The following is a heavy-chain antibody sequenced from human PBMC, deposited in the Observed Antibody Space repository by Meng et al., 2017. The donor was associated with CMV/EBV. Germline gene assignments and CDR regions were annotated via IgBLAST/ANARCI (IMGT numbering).Heavy chain of an antibody. CDR3: ARVTTMVRGTRRFDY. Sequence: VYGGSVSGYYWSWIRQPPGKGLEWIGEINHSGSTNYNPSLKSRVTISVDTSKNQFSLKLSSVTAADTAVYYCARVTTMVRGTRRFDYWGQGTLVTVSS. D-gene: IGHD3-10*01. CDR1: GGSVSGYY. CDR2: INHSGST. V-gene: IGHV4-34*01. J-gene: IGHJ4*02.